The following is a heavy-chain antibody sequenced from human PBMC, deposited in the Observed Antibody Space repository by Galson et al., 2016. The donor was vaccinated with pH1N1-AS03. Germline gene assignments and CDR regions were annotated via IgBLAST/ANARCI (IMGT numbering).Heavy chain of an antibody. J-gene: IGHJ4*02. Sequence: QSGAEVKKPGKSLKISCKGSGYSFARYWIGRVRQMPGKGLEWMGVIYPGDSDTRYSPSFQGLVTISVDRTFNTAYLQWGSLEASDTAMYYCARDAGTDYFDHWGQGTLVTVPS. CDR2: IYPGDSDT. D-gene: IGHD6-13*01. V-gene: IGHV5-51*01. CDR3: ARDAGTDYFDH. CDR1: GYSFARYW.